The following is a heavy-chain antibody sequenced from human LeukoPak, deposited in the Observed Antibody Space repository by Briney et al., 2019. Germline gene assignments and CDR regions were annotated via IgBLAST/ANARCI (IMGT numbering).Heavy chain of an antibody. CDR1: GGSISSSTYY. CDR2: IYYSGTT. Sequence: RPSETLSLTCTVSGGSISSSTYYWGWIRQPPGKGLEWIGSIYYSGTTYYNPSLKSRVTISVDTSKNQFSLRLNSVAAADTAVYYCARGGYSYGFGAFDIWGQGTMVTVSS. D-gene: IGHD5-18*01. V-gene: IGHV4-39*07. J-gene: IGHJ3*02. CDR3: ARGGYSYGFGAFDI.